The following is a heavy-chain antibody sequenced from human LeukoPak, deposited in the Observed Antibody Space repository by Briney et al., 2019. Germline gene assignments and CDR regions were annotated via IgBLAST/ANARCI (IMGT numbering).Heavy chain of an antibody. CDR3: ARGLPYDSSGYYPFDY. Sequence: TGGSLRLSCAASGFTFSSYWMHWVRQAPGKGLVCVSRINSDGSFTIYADSAKGRFTISRDNAKNTLYLQMNSLRAEDTAVYYCARGLPYDSSGYYPFDYWGQGTLVTVSS. CDR2: INSDGSFT. V-gene: IGHV3-74*01. D-gene: IGHD3-22*01. J-gene: IGHJ4*02. CDR1: GFTFSSYW.